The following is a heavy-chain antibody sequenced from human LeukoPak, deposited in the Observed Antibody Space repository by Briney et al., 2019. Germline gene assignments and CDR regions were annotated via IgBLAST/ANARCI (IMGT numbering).Heavy chain of an antibody. D-gene: IGHD3-22*01. J-gene: IGHJ4*02. Sequence: SETLSLTCTVSGGSIRSYYWSWIRQPPGKGLEWIGYIYYSGSTNYNPSLKSRVTISVDTSKNQFSLKLSSVTAADTAVYYCAREGDYYDSSGYYSIFDYWGQGTLVTVSS. CDR1: GGSIRSYY. V-gene: IGHV4-59*12. CDR3: AREGDYYDSSGYYSIFDY. CDR2: IYYSGST.